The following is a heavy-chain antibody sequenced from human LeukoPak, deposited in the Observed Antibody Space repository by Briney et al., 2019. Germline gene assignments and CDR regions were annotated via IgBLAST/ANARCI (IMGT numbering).Heavy chain of an antibody. CDR1: GYTFTSYG. J-gene: IGHJ4*02. Sequence: ASVKVSCKASGYTFTSYGISWVRQAPGQGLEWMGWISAYNGNTNYAQKLQGRVTMTTDTSTSTAYMELWSLRSDDTAVYYCARVARSLIDSSGFDYWGQGTLVTVSS. D-gene: IGHD3-16*01. CDR3: ARVARSLIDSSGFDY. CDR2: ISAYNGNT. V-gene: IGHV1-18*01.